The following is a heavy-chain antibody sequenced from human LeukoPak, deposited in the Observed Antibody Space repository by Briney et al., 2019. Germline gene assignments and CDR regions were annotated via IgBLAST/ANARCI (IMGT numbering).Heavy chain of an antibody. CDR2: ISGSGGST. CDR3: AKEYNWNSPIDY. J-gene: IGHJ4*02. D-gene: IGHD1-7*01. V-gene: IGHV3-23*01. CDR1: GFTVSSNY. Sequence: GGSLRLSCAASGFTVSSNYMSWVRQAPGKGLEWVSAISGSGGSTYYADSVKGRFTISRDNSKNTLYLQMNSLRAEDTAVYYCAKEYNWNSPIDYWGQGTLVTVSS.